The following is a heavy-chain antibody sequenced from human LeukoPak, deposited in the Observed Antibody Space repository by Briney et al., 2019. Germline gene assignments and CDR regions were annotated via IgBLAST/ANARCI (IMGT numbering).Heavy chain of an antibody. V-gene: IGHV4-59*01. Sequence: LRLSCAASGFTFSSYSMNWVRPPPGKGLEWIGYLYYSGSTNYNPSLKSRVTISLDTPKNQFSLRLNSVTAADTAVYYCARGVAGYGPYDYWGQGTLVTVSS. CDR3: ARGVAGYGPYDY. D-gene: IGHD5-12*01. J-gene: IGHJ4*02. CDR2: LYYSGST. CDR1: GFTFSSYS.